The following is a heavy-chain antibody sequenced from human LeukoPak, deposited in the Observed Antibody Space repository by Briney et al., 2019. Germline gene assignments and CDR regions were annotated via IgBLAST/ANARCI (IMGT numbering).Heavy chain of an antibody. CDR3: ARAAGKRGFDY. V-gene: IGHV3-48*03. D-gene: IGHD2-15*01. CDR1: GFTFSSYE. J-gene: IGHJ4*02. Sequence: GGSMRLSCAASGFTFSSYEMNWVRQAPGKGLEWVSYISSSGSTIYYADSVKGRFTISRDNAKNSLYMQMNSLRAEDTAVYYCARAAGKRGFDYWGQGTLVTVSS. CDR2: ISSSGSTI.